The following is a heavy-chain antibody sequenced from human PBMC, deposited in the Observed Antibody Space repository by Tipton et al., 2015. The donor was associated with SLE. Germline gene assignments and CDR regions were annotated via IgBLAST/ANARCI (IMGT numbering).Heavy chain of an antibody. D-gene: IGHD3-22*01. CDR1: GGSIRSSNW. V-gene: IGHV4-4*01. Sequence: TLSLTCAVSGGSIRSSNWWSWVRQPPGKGLEWIGEIDHFGNTNYRPSLKSRVIISVDKSKNQFSLKLTSVTAADTAVYFCTRGPVGSGYYSSSDAFDFWGQGTMVTVSS. CDR3: TRGPVGSGYYSSSDAFDF. CDR2: IDHFGNT. J-gene: IGHJ3*01.